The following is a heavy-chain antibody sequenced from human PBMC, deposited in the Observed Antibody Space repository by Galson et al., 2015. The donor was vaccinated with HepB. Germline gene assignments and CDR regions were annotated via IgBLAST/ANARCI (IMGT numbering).Heavy chain of an antibody. CDR2: ISLNSNTI. CDR1: GFTFSDYY. J-gene: IGHJ3*02. D-gene: IGHD3-10*01. V-gene: IGHV3-11*01. Sequence: SLRLSCAASGFTFSDYYMSWIRQAPGKGLECVSYISLNSNTIYYADSVKGRFTISRDNSKNTLYVQMNSLRAEDTAVYYCAKDSLLDYYGSGTLWPFDMWGQGTLVTVSS. CDR3: AKDSLLDYYGSGTLWPFDM.